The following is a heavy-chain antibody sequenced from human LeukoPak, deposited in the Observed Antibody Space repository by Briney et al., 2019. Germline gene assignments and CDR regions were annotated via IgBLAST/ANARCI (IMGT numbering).Heavy chain of an antibody. D-gene: IGHD3-3*01. Sequence: SETLSLTCTVSGDSNSNYYWIWLRQPPGKGLELIGYISSSGSTNNSPSLRSRVSISVDASRKRYFLDLKSVTAADTAVYFCARGRYYDFWSGSYTGGYYYMDVWGKGTTVIVS. CDR1: GDSNSNYY. V-gene: IGHV4-59*01. CDR2: ISSSGST. J-gene: IGHJ6*03. CDR3: ARGRYYDFWSGSYTGGYYYMDV.